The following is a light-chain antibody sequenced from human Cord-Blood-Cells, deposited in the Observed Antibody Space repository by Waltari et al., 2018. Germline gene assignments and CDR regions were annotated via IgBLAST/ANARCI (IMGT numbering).Light chain of an antibody. CDR2: LGS. CDR1: QSLLHSNGYNY. J-gene: IGKJ2*01. Sequence: DIVMTQSPLSLPVTPGEPASISCRSSQSLLHSNGYNYLDWYLQKPGQSPQPLIYLGSNRASEVPARFSGSGSGTDFTLKISRVEAEDVGFYDCMQALQTPYTFGQGTKLEIK. V-gene: IGKV2-28*01. CDR3: MQALQTPYT.